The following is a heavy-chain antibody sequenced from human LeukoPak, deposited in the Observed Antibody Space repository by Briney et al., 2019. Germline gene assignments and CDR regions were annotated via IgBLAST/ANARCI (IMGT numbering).Heavy chain of an antibody. CDR2: ISGSGGFT. D-gene: IGHD7-27*01. V-gene: IGHV3-23*01. J-gene: IGHJ4*02. CDR3: ARDLSLLGLDD. Sequence: PGGSLRLSCAASGFTFSSYGMSWVRQAPGKGLEWVSAISGSGGFTYYADSVKGRFTISRDNSKNTLYLQMNSLRAGDTALYFCARDLSLLGLDDWGQGTLVTVSS. CDR1: GFTFSSYG.